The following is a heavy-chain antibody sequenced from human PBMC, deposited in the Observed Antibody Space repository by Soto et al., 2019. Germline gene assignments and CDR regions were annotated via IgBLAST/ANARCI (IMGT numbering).Heavy chain of an antibody. J-gene: IGHJ6*03. Sequence: GASVKVSCKVSGYTLTELSMHWVRQAPGKGLEWMGGFDPEDGETIYAQKFQGRVTMTEDTSTDTAYMELSSLRSEDTAVYYCATDVRSGYSSRYYYYYMDVWGKGTTVTVSS. V-gene: IGHV1-24*01. CDR3: ATDVRSGYSSRYYYYYMDV. CDR1: GYTLTELS. CDR2: FDPEDGET. D-gene: IGHD5-12*01.